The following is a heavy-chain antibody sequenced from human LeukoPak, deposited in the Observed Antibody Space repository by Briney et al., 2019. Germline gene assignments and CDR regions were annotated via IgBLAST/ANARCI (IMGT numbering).Heavy chain of an antibody. CDR1: GFTFSSYW. CDR3: ARELTRITMVRGVTPYYYYYGMDV. J-gene: IGHJ6*02. D-gene: IGHD3-10*01. CDR2: IKQDGSEK. V-gene: IGHV3-7*01. Sequence: GGSLRLSCAASGFTFSSYWMSWVRQAPGKGLEWVANIKQDGSEKCYVDSVKGRFTISRDNAKNSLYLQMNSLRAEDTAVYYCARELTRITMVRGVTPYYYYYGMDVWGQGTTVTVSS.